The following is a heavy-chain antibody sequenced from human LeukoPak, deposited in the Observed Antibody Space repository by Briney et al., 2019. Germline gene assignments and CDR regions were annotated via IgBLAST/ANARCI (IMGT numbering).Heavy chain of an antibody. J-gene: IGHJ5*02. CDR3: AKDSDPKATRGNWFDP. D-gene: IGHD3-10*01. CDR1: GFTFSSYG. Sequence: PGGSLRLSCAASGFTFSSYGMHWVRQAPGKGLEWVAVISYDGSNKYYADSVRGRFTISRDNSKNTLYLQMNSLRAEDTAVYYCAKDSDPKATRGNWFDPWGQGTLVTVSS. CDR2: ISYDGSNK. V-gene: IGHV3-30*18.